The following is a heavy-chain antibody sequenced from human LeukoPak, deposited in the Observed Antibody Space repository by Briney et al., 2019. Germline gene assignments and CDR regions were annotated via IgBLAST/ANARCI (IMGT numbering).Heavy chain of an antibody. CDR3: ARRPSRYYDFWSGFRWGAFDI. Sequence: PSETLSLTCTVSGGSISSGGYYWSWIRQPPGKGLEWIGYIYHSGSTYYNPSLKSRVTISVDTSKNQFSLKLSSVTAADTAVYYCARRPSRYYDFWSGFRWGAFDIWGQGTMVTVSS. V-gene: IGHV4-30-2*01. D-gene: IGHD3-3*01. CDR2: IYHSGST. J-gene: IGHJ3*02. CDR1: GGSISSGGYY.